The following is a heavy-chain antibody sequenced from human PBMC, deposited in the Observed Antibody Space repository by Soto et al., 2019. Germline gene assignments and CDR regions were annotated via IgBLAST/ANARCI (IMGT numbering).Heavy chain of an antibody. CDR1: GFTFGNHG. CDR3: AKDLRTTISDYGMDV. CDR2: ISYDETNE. J-gene: IGHJ6*02. V-gene: IGHV3-30*18. Sequence: QVQLVESGGGLVQPGGSLRLTCVASGFTFGNHGMHWVRQAPGKGLEWVAVISYDETNEHYVDSVKGRFTISRDNSKSILYLQMNRLRPEDTAVYKCAKDLRTTISDYGMDVWGQGTTVTVSS.